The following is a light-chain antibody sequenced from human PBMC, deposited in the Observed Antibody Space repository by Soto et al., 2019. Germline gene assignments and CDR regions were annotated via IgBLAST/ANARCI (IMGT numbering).Light chain of an antibody. J-gene: IGLJ3*02. V-gene: IGLV2-11*01. Sequence: QSSLTQPRSVSGSPGQSVTISCTGTSSDVGAYNYVSWYQHHPGKDPKVMIYDVSERPSGVPDRFSGSKSDNKASLTISGLQAEDEADYYCCSYAGSYSWVFGGGTKLTVL. CDR1: SSDVGAYNY. CDR3: CSYAGSYSWV. CDR2: DVS.